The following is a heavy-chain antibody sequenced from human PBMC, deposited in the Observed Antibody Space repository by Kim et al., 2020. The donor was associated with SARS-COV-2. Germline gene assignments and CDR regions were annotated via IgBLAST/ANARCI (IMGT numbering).Heavy chain of an antibody. V-gene: IGHV3-30-3*01. CDR3: ASGSGYSYFDY. CDR2: ISYDGSNK. CDR1: GFTFSSYA. D-gene: IGHD3-22*01. J-gene: IGHJ4*02. Sequence: GGSLRLSCAASGFTFSSYAMHWVRQAPGKGLEWVAVISYDGSNKYYADSVKGRFTISRDNSKNTLYLQMNILRAEDTAVYYCASGSGYSYFDYWGQGTLVTVSS.